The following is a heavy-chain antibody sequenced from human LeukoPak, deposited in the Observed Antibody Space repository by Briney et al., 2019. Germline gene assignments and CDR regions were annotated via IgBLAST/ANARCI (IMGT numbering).Heavy chain of an antibody. CDR2: IYYSGST. CDR3: ARENWLPSYYYYGMDV. CDR1: GGSISSYY. Sequence: PSETLSLTCTVSGGSISSYYWSWIRQPPGKGLEWIGYIYYSGSTNYNPSLKSRVTISVGTSKNQFSLKLSSVTAADTAVYYCARENWLPSYYYYGMDVWGKGTTVTVSS. V-gene: IGHV4-59*01. D-gene: IGHD6-19*01. J-gene: IGHJ6*04.